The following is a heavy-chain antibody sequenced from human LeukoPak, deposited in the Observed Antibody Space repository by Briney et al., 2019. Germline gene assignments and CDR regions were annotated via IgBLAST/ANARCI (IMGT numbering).Heavy chain of an antibody. CDR3: AKGGALDP. D-gene: IGHD3-16*01. CDR2: ISASGDST. J-gene: IGHJ5*02. V-gene: IGHV3-23*01. Sequence: GASLRLSCAASGFTFSSHAMSWVRQAAGKGPEWVSVISASGDSTYYADAVKGRFTISGDNSKNTLWLQMNSLRVEDTAVYYCAKGGALDPWGQGTLVTVSS. CDR1: GFTFSSHA.